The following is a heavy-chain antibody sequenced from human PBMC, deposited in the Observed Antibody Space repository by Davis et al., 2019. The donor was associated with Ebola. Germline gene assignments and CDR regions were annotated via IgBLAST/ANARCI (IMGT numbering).Heavy chain of an antibody. V-gene: IGHV3-23*01. CDR3: AKAPNYSDYAMDV. J-gene: IGHJ6*02. D-gene: IGHD3-10*01. CDR1: GFTFSSYG. Sequence: GESLKISCAASGFTFSSYGMSWVRQAPGKGLEWVSGLSPSGGSTYYADSVKGRFTISRDNSKNTLYLQMNSLRPEDTAVYYCAKAPNYSDYAMDVWGQGTTVTVSS. CDR2: LSPSGGST.